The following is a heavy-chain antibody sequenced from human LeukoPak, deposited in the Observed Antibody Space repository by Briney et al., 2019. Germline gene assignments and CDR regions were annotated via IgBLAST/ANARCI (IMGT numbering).Heavy chain of an antibody. CDR2: IYSGGSA. V-gene: IGHV3-66*01. D-gene: IGHD6-19*01. Sequence: GGSLRLSCVVSGSTVSSNYMIWVRQAPGKGPEWVSVIYSGGSAYSADSVKGRFTMSRDTSRNTLYLQMNSLRAEDTAVYYCARLVTGWPNWIDPWGQGTLVIVSS. CDR3: ARLVTGWPNWIDP. J-gene: IGHJ5*02. CDR1: GSTVSSNY.